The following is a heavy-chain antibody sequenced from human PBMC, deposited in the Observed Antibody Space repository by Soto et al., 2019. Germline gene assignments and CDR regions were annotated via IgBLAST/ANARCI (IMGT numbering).Heavy chain of an antibody. CDR3: ARDPYTGTTSADY. Sequence: SGGSLRLSCAASGFTVSSNYMSWVRQAPGKGLEWVSVIYSGGSTYYADSVKGRFTISRDNSKNTLYLQMNSLRAEDTAVYYCARDPYTGTTSADYWGQGTLVTVSS. CDR2: IYSGGST. V-gene: IGHV3-66*01. D-gene: IGHD1-1*01. J-gene: IGHJ4*02. CDR1: GFTVSSNY.